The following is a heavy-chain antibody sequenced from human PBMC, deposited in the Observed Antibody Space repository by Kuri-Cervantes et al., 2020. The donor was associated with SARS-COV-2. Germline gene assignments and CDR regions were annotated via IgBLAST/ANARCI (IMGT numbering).Heavy chain of an antibody. Sequence: SVKVSCKASGGTFSSYAISWVRQAPGQGLKWMGGIIPIFGTANYAQKFQGRVTITADESTSTAYMELSSLRSEDTAVYYCATDQGGWKGFDYWGQGTLVTVSS. V-gene: IGHV1-69*13. CDR1: GGTFSSYA. J-gene: IGHJ4*02. CDR2: IIPIFGTA. D-gene: IGHD1-1*01. CDR3: ATDQGGWKGFDY.